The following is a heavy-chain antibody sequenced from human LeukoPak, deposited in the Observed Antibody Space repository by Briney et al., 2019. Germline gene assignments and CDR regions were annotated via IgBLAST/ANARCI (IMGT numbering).Heavy chain of an antibody. CDR3: ATEIRLRYYDVLTGFKN. CDR2: FDPEDGET. V-gene: IGHV1-24*01. D-gene: IGHD3-9*01. Sequence: GASVKVSCKVSGYTLTELSIHWVRQAPGKGLEWMGDFDPEDGETIYAQKFQGRVTMTEDTSTDTAYMELSSLRSEDTAVYYCATEIRLRYYDVLTGFKNWGQGTLVTVSS. J-gene: IGHJ4*02. CDR1: GYTLTELS.